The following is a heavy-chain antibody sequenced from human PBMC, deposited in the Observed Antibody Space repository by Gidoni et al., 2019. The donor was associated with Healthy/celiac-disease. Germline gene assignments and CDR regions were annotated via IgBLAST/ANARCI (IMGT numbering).Heavy chain of an antibody. D-gene: IGHD3-16*02. Sequence: QLQLQESGPGLVKPSETLSLTCTVSGGSISSSSYYWGWLRQPPGTGLEWIGSIYYSGSTYYNPSLKSRVTISVDTSKNQFSLKLSSVTAADTAVYYCASRGGSEDFNSPYDYVWGSYRYSNWFDPWGQGTLVTVSS. J-gene: IGHJ5*02. CDR1: GGSISSSSYY. V-gene: IGHV4-39*01. CDR2: IYYSGST. CDR3: ASRGGSEDFNSPYDYVWGSYRYSNWFDP.